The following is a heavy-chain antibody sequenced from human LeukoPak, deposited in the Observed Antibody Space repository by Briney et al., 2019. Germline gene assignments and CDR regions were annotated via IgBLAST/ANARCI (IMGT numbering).Heavy chain of an antibody. J-gene: IGHJ4*02. CDR2: IYYSGST. Sequence: NPSETLSLTCTVSGGSISSYYWSWIRQPPGKGLEWIGYIYYSGSTNYNPSLKSRVTISLDTSKNQFSLKLSSVTAADTAVYYCASTTMVRGVKPYYFDYWGQGTLVTVSS. CDR1: GGSISSYY. D-gene: IGHD3-10*01. V-gene: IGHV4-59*01. CDR3: ASTTMVRGVKPYYFDY.